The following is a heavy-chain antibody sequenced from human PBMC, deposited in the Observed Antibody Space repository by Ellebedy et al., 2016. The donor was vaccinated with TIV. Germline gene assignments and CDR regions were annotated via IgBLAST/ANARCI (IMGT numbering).Heavy chain of an antibody. Sequence: MPSETLSLTCNVSGGSLSRYYWSWIRQPPGKGLEWIAYIYYSGSTNYNPSLKSRVSLSVDTFKSQFSLSLRSVTAADTAVYYWARGAYPFYWYGMDVWGQGTTVTVSS. CDR3: ARGAYPFYWYGMDV. CDR1: GGSLSRYY. CDR2: IYYSGST. J-gene: IGHJ6*02. V-gene: IGHV4-59*01.